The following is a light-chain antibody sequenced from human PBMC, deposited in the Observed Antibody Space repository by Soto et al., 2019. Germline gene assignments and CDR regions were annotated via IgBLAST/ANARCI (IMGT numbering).Light chain of an antibody. CDR2: LAS. J-gene: IGKJ1*01. V-gene: IGKV1-9*01. CDR3: QQLESDPPWT. CDR1: QDISNY. Sequence: IQLTQSPSSLSASVGDRVTVTCRASQDISNYLAWYQQSPGRAPKLLVYLASTLESGVPSRFSGSGSGTDFTLTISSLQPEDFATYYCQQLESDPPWTFGQGTRVEIK.